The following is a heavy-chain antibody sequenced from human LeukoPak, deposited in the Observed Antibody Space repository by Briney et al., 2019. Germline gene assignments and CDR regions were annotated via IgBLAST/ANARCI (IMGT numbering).Heavy chain of an antibody. CDR3: AREPSDYYDSSGYYLRSGWFDP. D-gene: IGHD3-22*01. V-gene: IGHV3-48*01. CDR1: GFTFSSYS. J-gene: IGHJ5*02. CDR2: ISSSSSTI. Sequence: GGSLRLSCAASGFTFSSYSMNWVRQAPGKGLEWVSYISSSSSTIYYADSVKGRFTISRDNAKNSLYLQMNSLRAEDTAVYYCAREPSDYYDSSGYYLRSGWFDPWGQGTLVTVSS.